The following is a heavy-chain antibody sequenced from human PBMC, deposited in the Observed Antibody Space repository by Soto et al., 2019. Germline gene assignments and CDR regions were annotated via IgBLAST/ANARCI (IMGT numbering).Heavy chain of an antibody. J-gene: IGHJ2*01. CDR3: ARRGAGSWDYDL. Sequence: PSETLSLTCTVSGGSISSSSYYWGWIRQPPGKGLEWIGSIYYSGSTYYNPSLKSRVTISVDTSKNQFSLKLSSVTTADTAVYYCARRGAGSWDYDLWGRGTLVTAPQ. CDR1: GGSISSSSYY. V-gene: IGHV4-39*01. CDR2: IYYSGST. D-gene: IGHD3-10*01.